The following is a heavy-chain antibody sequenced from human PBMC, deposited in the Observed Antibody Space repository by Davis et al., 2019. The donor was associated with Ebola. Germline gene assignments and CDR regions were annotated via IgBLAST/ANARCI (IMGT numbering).Heavy chain of an antibody. Sequence: PSETLSLTCTVSGGSISSYYWSWIRQPPGKGLEWIGYIYYSGSTNYNPSLKSRVTISVDTSKNQFSLKLSSVTAADTAVYYCARSHGDYFFFYFDYWGQGTLVTVSS. D-gene: IGHD4-17*01. V-gene: IGHV4-59*01. CDR1: GGSISSYY. CDR3: ARSHGDYFFFYFDY. CDR2: IYYSGST. J-gene: IGHJ4*02.